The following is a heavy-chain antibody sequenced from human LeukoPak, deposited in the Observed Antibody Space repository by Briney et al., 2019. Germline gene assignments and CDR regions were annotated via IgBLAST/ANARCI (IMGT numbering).Heavy chain of an antibody. D-gene: IGHD3-16*01. CDR3: ATRAPYYFDY. V-gene: IGHV3-23*01. Sequence: PGGSLRLSCAASGFTFSNAWMSWVRQAPGKGLEWVSSITGSGASTYYADSVKGRFTISRDNSKNTLYLQMNSLKAEDTALYYCATRAPYYFDYWGQGTLVTVSS. J-gene: IGHJ4*02. CDR2: ITGSGAST. CDR1: GFTFSNAW.